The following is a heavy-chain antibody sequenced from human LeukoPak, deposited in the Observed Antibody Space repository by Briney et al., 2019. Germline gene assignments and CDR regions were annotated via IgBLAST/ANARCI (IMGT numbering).Heavy chain of an antibody. V-gene: IGHV4-34*01. D-gene: IGHD3-10*01. CDR1: GGSFSGYY. CDR3: ARSDSMARGVIGLYYYYGMDV. Sequence: SETLSLTCAVYGGSFSGYYWSWIRQPPGKGLEWIGEINHSGSTNYNPSLKSRVTISVDTSKNQFSLKLSSVTAADTAVYYCARSDSMARGVIGLYYYYGMDVWGKGTTVTVSS. J-gene: IGHJ6*04. CDR2: INHSGST.